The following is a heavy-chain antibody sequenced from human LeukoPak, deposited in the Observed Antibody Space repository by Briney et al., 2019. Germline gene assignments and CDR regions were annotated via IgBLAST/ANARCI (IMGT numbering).Heavy chain of an antibody. Sequence: ASVKVSCKVSGYTLTELSMHWVRQAPGRGLEWMGGFDPEDGETIYAQKFQGRVTMTEDTSTDTAYMELSSLRSEDTAVYYCATAGGSGSYYIHNWFDPWGQGTLVTVSS. V-gene: IGHV1-24*01. CDR3: ATAGGSGSYYIHNWFDP. D-gene: IGHD3-10*01. CDR1: GYTLTELS. CDR2: FDPEDGET. J-gene: IGHJ5*02.